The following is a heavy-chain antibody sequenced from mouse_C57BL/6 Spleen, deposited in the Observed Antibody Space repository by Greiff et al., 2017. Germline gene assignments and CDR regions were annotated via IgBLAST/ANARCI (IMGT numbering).Heavy chain of an antibody. D-gene: IGHD1-1*02. CDR3: ARSGYGPWFAY. CDR2: IYPSDSAT. J-gene: IGHJ3*01. V-gene: IGHV1-61*01. CDR1: GYTFTSYW. Sequence: QVQLQQPGAELVRPGSSVKLSCKASGYTFTSYWTDWVKQRPGQGLEWIGNIYPSDSATHYNQKFKDKATLTVDKSSSTAYMQLSSLTSEAAAVYYCARSGYGPWFAYWGQGTLVTVSA.